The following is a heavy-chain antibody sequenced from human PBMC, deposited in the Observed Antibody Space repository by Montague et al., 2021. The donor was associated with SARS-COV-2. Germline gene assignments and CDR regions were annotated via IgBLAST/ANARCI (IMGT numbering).Heavy chain of an antibody. CDR2: IFYDGTS. CDR1: GVSISSAHYC. J-gene: IGHJ4*02. D-gene: IGHD1-14*01. Sequence: SETLSLTCTVSGVSISSAHYCWGWVRQTPGKGLEWIGNIFYDGTSRSNPSLNSRVTISVDTSKSQLSLRLSSVTAADTAVYFCARHKARNVAPYYFDHWGQGTVVIVSS. CDR3: ARHKARNVAPYYFDH. V-gene: IGHV4-39*01.